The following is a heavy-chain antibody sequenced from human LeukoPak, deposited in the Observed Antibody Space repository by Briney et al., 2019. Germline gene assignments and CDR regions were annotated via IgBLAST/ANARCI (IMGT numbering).Heavy chain of an antibody. V-gene: IGHV3-9*01. J-gene: IGHJ4*02. CDR2: ISWNSGSI. D-gene: IGHD2-2*01. CDR1: GFTFDDYA. CDR3: AKGPWGSSTNGIDY. Sequence: GRSLRLSCAASGFTFDDYAMHWVRQAPGKGLEWVSGISWNSGSIGYADSVKGRFTISRDNAKNSLYLQMNSLRAEHTALYYCAKGPWGSSTNGIDYWGQGTLVTVSS.